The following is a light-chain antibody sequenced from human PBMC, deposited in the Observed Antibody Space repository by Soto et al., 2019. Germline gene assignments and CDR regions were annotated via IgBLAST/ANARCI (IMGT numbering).Light chain of an antibody. Sequence: EIVMTQSPATLSVSPGERDTLSCRASQSVSSYLAWYQQKPGQAPRLLIYGASTRATGIPARFSGSGSETEFTLTISSLQYEDFAVYYWEQYNNWPRTFGQGTKVEIK. CDR1: QSVSSY. CDR3: EQYNNWPRT. CDR2: GAS. J-gene: IGKJ1*01. V-gene: IGKV3-15*01.